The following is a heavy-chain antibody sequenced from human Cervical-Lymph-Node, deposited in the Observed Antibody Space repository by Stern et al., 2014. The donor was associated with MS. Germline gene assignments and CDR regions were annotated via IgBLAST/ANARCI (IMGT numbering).Heavy chain of an antibody. CDR2: ISNMCTRT. J-gene: IGHJ4*02. V-gene: IGHV3-21*01. CDR1: GFTFSHYS. CDR3: ARARIGDYARSPXLDS. Sequence: EVQXVESGGGLVKPGESLRLSCDASGFTFSHYSINWVRQAPGNGLEWISSISNMCTRTSCADTEEGRFTISRDTAKDSVSVHMFSLRAEDTAVYYCARARIGDYARSPXLDSWGQXXLVTVSS. D-gene: IGHD4-17*01.